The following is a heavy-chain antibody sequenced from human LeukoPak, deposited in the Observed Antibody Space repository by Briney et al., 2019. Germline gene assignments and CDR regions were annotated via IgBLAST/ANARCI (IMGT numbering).Heavy chain of an antibody. CDR1: GGSISSYY. Sequence: SETLSLTCTVSGGSISSYYWRWFRQPPGKGLEWIGYIYYSGSTNYNPSLKSRVTISVDTSKNQFSLKLSSVTAADTAVYYCARVVNWFDPWGQGTLVTVSS. CDR2: IYYSGST. CDR3: ARVVNWFDP. J-gene: IGHJ5*02. V-gene: IGHV4-59*01.